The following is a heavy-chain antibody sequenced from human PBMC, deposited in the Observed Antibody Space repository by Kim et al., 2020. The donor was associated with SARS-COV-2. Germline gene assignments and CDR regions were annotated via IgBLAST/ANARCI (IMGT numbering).Heavy chain of an antibody. V-gene: IGHV4-39*01. CDR3: ARRPSGNPFDF. CDR2: VFYDGTT. Sequence: SETLSLTCTVSGDSISSSANYWGWVRQPPGKGLEWIGNVFYDGTTYYNPSLKSRVTMSVDTSKNQLSLKLESVTATDTAVYYCARRPSGNPFDFWGQVTLITVSS. CDR1: GDSISSSANY. D-gene: IGHD1-26*01. J-gene: IGHJ4*02.